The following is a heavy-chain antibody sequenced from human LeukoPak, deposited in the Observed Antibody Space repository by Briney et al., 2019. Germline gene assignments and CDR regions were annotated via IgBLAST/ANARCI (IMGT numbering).Heavy chain of an antibody. CDR1: GYTFTGYY. D-gene: IGHD2-2*01. CDR2: ISAYNGNT. CDR3: AREIVDLGYCSSTSCYLNYYYGMDV. Sequence: ASVKVSCKASGYTFTGYYMHWVRQAPGQGLEWMGWISAYNGNTNYAQKLQGRVTMTTDTSTSTAYMELRSLRSDDTAVYYCAREIVDLGYCSSTSCYLNYYYGMDVWGQGTTVTVSS. J-gene: IGHJ6*02. V-gene: IGHV1-18*04.